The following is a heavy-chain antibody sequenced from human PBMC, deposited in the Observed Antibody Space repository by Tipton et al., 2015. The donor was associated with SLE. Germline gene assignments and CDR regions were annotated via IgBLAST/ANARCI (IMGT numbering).Heavy chain of an antibody. CDR3: ARVYTTGRVDY. CDR2: IYQNGIT. J-gene: IGHJ4*02. D-gene: IGHD1-1*01. Sequence: TLSLTCTVSGRSISSSIFRWGWVRQSPGKRLEWIGSIYQNGITYYNASLKSLLTISVDTSKNQFSLKLSSVTAADTAVYYGARVYTTGRVDYWGQGTLVTVSS. V-gene: IGHV4-39*07. CDR1: GRSISSSIFR.